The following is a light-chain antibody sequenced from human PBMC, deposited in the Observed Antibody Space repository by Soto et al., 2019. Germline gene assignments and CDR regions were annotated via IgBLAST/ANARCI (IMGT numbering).Light chain of an antibody. CDR1: QSVSSS. J-gene: IGKJ1*01. CDR3: QQYNNWWT. V-gene: IGKV3-15*01. CDR2: GAS. Sequence: EIMRAQSPATLSVSPGGRATVPCRASQSVSSSLAWYQQKPGQAPRLLIYGASTRATGIPARFSGSGSGTEFTLTINSLQSEDFAVYYCQQYNNWWTFGQGTKVDIK.